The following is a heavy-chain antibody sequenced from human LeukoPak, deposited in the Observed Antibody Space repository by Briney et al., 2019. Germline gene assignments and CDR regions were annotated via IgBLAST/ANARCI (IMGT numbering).Heavy chain of an antibody. J-gene: IGHJ3*02. CDR2: IRSYNGNT. CDR1: VYTFTSYG. Sequence: ASVNVSCKSSVYTFTSYGVRGVRQPRGQGLAGMGWIRSYNGNTNYSQKLQGRVPMTRHTSQSTAYMAQRSLRCDDTALFFWARHDYSGWGSNDAFDIWGQGTMVTVSS. V-gene: IGHV1-18*01. D-gene: IGHD3-10*01. CDR3: ARHDYSGWGSNDAFDI.